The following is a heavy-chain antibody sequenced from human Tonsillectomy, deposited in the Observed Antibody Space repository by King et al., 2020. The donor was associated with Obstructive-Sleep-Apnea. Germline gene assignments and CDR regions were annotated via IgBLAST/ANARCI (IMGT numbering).Heavy chain of an antibody. CDR1: GFTFSSYA. D-gene: IGHD3-10*01. V-gene: IGHV3-23*04. CDR2: ISSSGGST. Sequence: VQLVESGGGLVQPGGSLRLSCAASGFTFSSYAMNWVRQAPGKGLEWVSLISSSGGSTYYADSVKGRFTISRDNSKNTLYLTMNSLRAEDTADYHCARDLRLPITLVRVVMDYWGQGTLVTVPS. J-gene: IGHJ4*02. CDR3: ARDLRLPITLVRVVMDY.